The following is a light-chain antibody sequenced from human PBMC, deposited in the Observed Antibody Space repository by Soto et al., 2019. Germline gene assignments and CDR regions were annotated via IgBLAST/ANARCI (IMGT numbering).Light chain of an antibody. Sequence: EIVLTQSPGTLSLSPGERATLFCRTSQSVNSNFLAWYQQKPGQAPRLLVNGSSTRAAGVPDRFTGSGSGTDFTLTISRLEHVDFAVYFCQQYGRSPLLYTFGQGTKL. J-gene: IGKJ2*01. CDR1: QSVNSNF. V-gene: IGKV3-20*01. CDR3: QQYGRSPLLYT. CDR2: GSS.